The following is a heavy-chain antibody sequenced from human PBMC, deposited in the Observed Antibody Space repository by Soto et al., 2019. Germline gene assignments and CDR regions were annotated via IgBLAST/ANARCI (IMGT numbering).Heavy chain of an antibody. CDR2: ISAYNGNT. J-gene: IGHJ3*02. CDR3: ARDNDYYDSSGYNDAFDI. D-gene: IGHD3-22*01. CDR1: GYTFTSYG. V-gene: IGHV1-18*01. Sequence: ASVKVSCKASGYTFTSYGISWVRQAPGQGLEWMGWISAYNGNTNYAQKLQGRVTMTTDTSTSTAYMELRSLRSDDTAVYYCARDNDYYDSSGYNDAFDIWGQGTMVTVSS.